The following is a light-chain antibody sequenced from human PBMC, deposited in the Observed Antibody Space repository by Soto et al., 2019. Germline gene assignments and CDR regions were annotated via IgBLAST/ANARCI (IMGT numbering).Light chain of an antibody. V-gene: IGKV1-9*01. CDR1: QGIRSY. Sequence: DIQLTQSPSFLSASVGDRVTITCRASQGIRSYLAWYQQRPGKAPELLIYGASTLRPGGASRFSGSGSGTEFTLTISSLQPEDFATYFCQQLNTFPPFFTFGGGTKVEIK. J-gene: IGKJ4*01. CDR2: GAS. CDR3: QQLNTFPPFFT.